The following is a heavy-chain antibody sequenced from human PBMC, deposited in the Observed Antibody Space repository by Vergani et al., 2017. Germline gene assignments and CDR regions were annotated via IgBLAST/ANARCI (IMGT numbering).Heavy chain of an antibody. CDR3: AKEERIVVAPYDY. Sequence: EVQLVESGGGLIHPGGSLRLSCEGSGFSFSGYWMHWVRQSPEKGLVWVSAISGSGGSTYYADSVKGRFTISRDNSKNTLYLQMNSLRAEDTAVYYCAKEERIVVAPYDYWGQGTLVTVSS. J-gene: IGHJ4*02. D-gene: IGHD3-22*01. CDR1: GFSFSGYW. V-gene: IGHV3-23*04. CDR2: ISGSGGST.